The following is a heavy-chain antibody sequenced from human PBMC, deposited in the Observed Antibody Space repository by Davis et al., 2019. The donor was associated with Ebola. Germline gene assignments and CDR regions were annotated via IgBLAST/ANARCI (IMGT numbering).Heavy chain of an antibody. CDR2: LYYSGYT. J-gene: IGHJ4*02. CDR1: GGSFITDDYY. Sequence: PSETLSLTCTVSGGSFITDDYYWSWIRQPPGKGLEWIGYLYYSGYTFDSPSLKSRMTMAVAPSKYQFSLQLSSVTAADTAVYYCARVAGGSYFPSFEYWGQGILVTVSS. D-gene: IGHD1-26*01. CDR3: ARVAGGSYFPSFEY. V-gene: IGHV4-30-4*02.